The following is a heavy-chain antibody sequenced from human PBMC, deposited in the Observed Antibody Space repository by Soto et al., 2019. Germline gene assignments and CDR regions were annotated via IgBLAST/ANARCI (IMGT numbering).Heavy chain of an antibody. Sequence: GGSLRLSCAASGFTFSDFSMTWLRQAPGKGLEWVSYVTSSGETTYYADSVKGRFTISRDNVKNSVYLLLTSLRAEDTAVYYCARVIAARSSWFDPWGQGTLVTVSS. J-gene: IGHJ5*02. CDR2: VTSSGETT. CDR1: GFTFSDFS. D-gene: IGHD6-6*01. CDR3: ARVIAARSSWFDP. V-gene: IGHV3-11*01.